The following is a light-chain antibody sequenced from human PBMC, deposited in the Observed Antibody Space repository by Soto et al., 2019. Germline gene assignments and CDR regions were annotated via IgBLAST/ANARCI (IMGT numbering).Light chain of an antibody. CDR3: QHSYSTPPA. CDR1: QSISSY. CDR2: AAS. J-gene: IGKJ1*01. Sequence: DIQMTQSPSSLSASVGDRVTITCRASQSISSYLNWYQQKPGKAPKLLIYAASSLQSGVPSRFSGSGSGTDFTLTISSLKPEDFATYYCQHSYSTPPAFGQGTQVEIK. V-gene: IGKV1-39*01.